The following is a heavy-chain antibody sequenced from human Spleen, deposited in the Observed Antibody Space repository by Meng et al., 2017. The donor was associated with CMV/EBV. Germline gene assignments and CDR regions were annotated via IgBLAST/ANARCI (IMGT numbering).Heavy chain of an antibody. D-gene: IGHD3-22*01. CDR2: INPNSGDT. V-gene: IGHV1-2*07. J-gene: IGHJ4*02. CDR3: ARALQLSSPNYYESTTYYFDLDYFDY. CDR1: GYTFTSYG. Sequence: ASVKVSCKASGYTFTSYGISWVRQAPGQGLEWMGWINPNSGDTYYAHKFQGRVTMTRDTSFNTAYMELSSLRSDDTAVYYCARALQLSSPNYYESTTYYFDLDYFDYWGQGTLVTVPQ.